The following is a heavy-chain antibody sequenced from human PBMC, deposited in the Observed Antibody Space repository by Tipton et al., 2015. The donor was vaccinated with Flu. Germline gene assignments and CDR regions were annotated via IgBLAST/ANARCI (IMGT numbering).Heavy chain of an antibody. CDR2: IYHTGNT. V-gene: IGHV4-38-2*02. CDR1: GDSIGSGYY. Sequence: TLSLTCSVSGDSIGSGYYWGWIRQPPGQGLEWIGNIYHTGNTYYNPSLKSRVTISVDTSKKQFSLRLRSVTAADTAVYYCARDPSLGMPDYFDYWGQGTLVTASS. CDR3: ARDPSLGMPDYFDY. D-gene: IGHD2-2*01. J-gene: IGHJ4*02.